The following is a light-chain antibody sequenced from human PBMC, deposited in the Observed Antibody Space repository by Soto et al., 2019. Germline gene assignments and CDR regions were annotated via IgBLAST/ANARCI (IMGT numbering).Light chain of an antibody. J-gene: IGKJ5*01. Sequence: EIVLTQSPGTLSLSPGERCTLSCSSSQSVSSSYLAWYQQKPGQAPRLLIYGASSRATGIPDRFSGSGSGTDFTLTISRLEPEDFAVYYCQQYGSSRITFGQGTRLEIK. V-gene: IGKV3-20*01. CDR3: QQYGSSRIT. CDR1: QSVSSSY. CDR2: GAS.